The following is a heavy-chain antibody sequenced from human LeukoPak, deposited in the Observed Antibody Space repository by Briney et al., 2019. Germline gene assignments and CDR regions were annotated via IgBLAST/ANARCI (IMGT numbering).Heavy chain of an antibody. V-gene: IGHV4-34*01. CDR2: INHSGST. D-gene: IGHD3-3*01. CDR1: GGSISSYY. Sequence: PSETLSLTCTVSGGSISSYYWSWIRQPPGKGLEWIGEINHSGSTNYNPSLKSRVTISVDTSKNQFSLKLSSVTAADTAVYYCARGRGSPYYDFWSGYRGNYYYYYMDVWGKGTTVTVSS. CDR3: ARGRGSPYYDFWSGYRGNYYYYYMDV. J-gene: IGHJ6*03.